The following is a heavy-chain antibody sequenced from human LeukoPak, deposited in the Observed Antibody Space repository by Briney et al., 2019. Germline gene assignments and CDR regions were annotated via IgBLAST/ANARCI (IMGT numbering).Heavy chain of an antibody. J-gene: IGHJ4*02. Sequence: GGSLRLSCAASGFTFSSYAMHWVRQAPGKGLEWVAVISYDGSNKYYADSVKGRFTISRDNSKNTLYLQMNSLRAEDTAVYYCARDPEVYCSSTSCYRGPLDYWGQGTLVTVSS. V-gene: IGHV3-30-3*01. CDR2: ISYDGSNK. CDR3: ARDPEVYCSSTSCYRGPLDY. D-gene: IGHD2-2*02. CDR1: GFTFSSYA.